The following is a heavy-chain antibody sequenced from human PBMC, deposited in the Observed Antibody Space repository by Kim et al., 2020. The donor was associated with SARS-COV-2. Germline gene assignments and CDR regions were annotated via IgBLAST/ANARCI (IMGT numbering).Heavy chain of an antibody. Sequence: ASVKVSCKASGYTFTSYGISWVRQAPGQGLEWMGWISAYNGNTNYAQKLQGRVTMTTDTSTSTAYMELRSLRSDDTAVYYCARDPGIAVSGDFDYWGQGTLVTVSS. J-gene: IGHJ4*02. CDR1: GYTFTSYG. V-gene: IGHV1-18*01. D-gene: IGHD6-19*01. CDR2: ISAYNGNT. CDR3: ARDPGIAVSGDFDY.